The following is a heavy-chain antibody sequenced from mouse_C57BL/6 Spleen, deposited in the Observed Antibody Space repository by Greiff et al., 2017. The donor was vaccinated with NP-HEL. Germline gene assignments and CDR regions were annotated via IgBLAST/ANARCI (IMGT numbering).Heavy chain of an antibody. CDR1: GYTFTSYW. CDR2: IDPSDSST. D-gene: IGHD2-4*01. V-gene: IGHV1-69*01. J-gene: IGHJ2*01. Sequence: QVQLQQPGAELVMPGASVKLSCKASGYTFTSYWMHWVKQRPGQGLEWIGEIDPSDSSTNYNQKFKGKSTLTVDKSSSTAYMQLSSLTSEDSAVYYCARVGLRRGDYWGQGTTLTVSS. CDR3: ARVGLRRGDY.